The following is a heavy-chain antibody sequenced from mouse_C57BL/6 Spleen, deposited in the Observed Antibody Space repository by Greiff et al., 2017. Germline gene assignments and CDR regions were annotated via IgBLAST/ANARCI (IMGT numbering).Heavy chain of an antibody. V-gene: IGHV1-39*01. Sequence: EVKLQESGPELVKPGASVKISCKASGYSFTDYNMNWVKQSNGKNLEWIGVINPNYGTTSYHQKFKGKATLTVDQSSSTTYMQLNSLTSEDSAVYYYARRGNYWYFDVWGTGTTVTVSS. D-gene: IGHD2-1*01. CDR2: INPNYGTT. CDR1: GYSFTDYN. CDR3: ARRGNYWYFDV. J-gene: IGHJ1*03.